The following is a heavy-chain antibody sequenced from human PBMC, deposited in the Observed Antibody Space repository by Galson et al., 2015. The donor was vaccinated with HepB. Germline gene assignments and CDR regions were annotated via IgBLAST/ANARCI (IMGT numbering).Heavy chain of an antibody. CDR1: GFTFSTYA. D-gene: IGHD2-15*01. CDR3: ARDYCRGGSCSHWGY. CDR2: ISSGGINK. Sequence: SLRLSCAASGFTFSTYAMHWVRQAPGKGLEWVAVISSGGINKYYADSVKGRFTISRDNSKNTLYLQMTSLRAEDTAVYYCARDYCRGGSCSHWGYWGQGTLVTVSS. V-gene: IGHV3-30-3*01. J-gene: IGHJ4*02.